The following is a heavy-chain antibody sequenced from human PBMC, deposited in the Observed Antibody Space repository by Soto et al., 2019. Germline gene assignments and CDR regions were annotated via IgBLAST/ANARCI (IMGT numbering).Heavy chain of an antibody. CDR1: GFTFSSYA. J-gene: IGHJ6*02. CDR2: ISYDGSNK. D-gene: IGHD2-2*01. Sequence: GGSLRLSGAASGFTFSSYAMHWVRQAPGKELEWVAVISYDGSNKYYADSVKGRFTISRDNSKNTLYLQMNSLRAEDTAVYYCARDLAQWGSTSWGGGPPDYYYYGMDVWGQGTTVTVSS. CDR3: ARDLAQWGSTSWGGGPPDYYYYGMDV. V-gene: IGHV3-30-3*01.